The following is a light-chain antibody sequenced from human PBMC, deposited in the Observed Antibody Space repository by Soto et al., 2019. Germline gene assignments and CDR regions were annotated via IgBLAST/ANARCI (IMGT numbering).Light chain of an antibody. CDR1: QFVRSN. V-gene: IGKV3-15*01. CDR3: QQYNRWPLT. Sequence: EIVMTQSPATQSVSPGDRVTLSCRASQFVRSNSAWYQQKPGQAPRLLIYGASLRAPGIPARFSGSGYGTEFTLTISSLQSEDFAVYYCQQYNRWPLTFGGGTKVDIK. J-gene: IGKJ4*01. CDR2: GAS.